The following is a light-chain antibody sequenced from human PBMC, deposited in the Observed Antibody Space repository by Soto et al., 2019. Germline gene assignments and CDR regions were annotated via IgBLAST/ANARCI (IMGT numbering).Light chain of an antibody. V-gene: IGKV1-39*01. J-gene: IGKJ1*01. Sequence: QSSSSLATAVGDRGTITCRASQSISSYLNWYQQKPGKAPKFLIYAASSLQSGVPSRFSGSVSGTDFTLTISSLQPEDFATYYCQQSYRTPWTFGQGTKVDIK. CDR2: AAS. CDR3: QQSYRTPWT. CDR1: QSISSY.